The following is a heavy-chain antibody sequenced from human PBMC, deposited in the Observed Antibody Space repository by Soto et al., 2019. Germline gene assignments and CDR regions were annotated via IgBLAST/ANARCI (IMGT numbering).Heavy chain of an antibody. CDR1: GFTFSKYW. J-gene: IGHJ3*02. CDR3: VRDGNYCDGGVCYDVYDI. V-gene: IGHV3-7*05. Sequence: EVQLVESGGGLVQPGGSLRLSCIGSGFTFSKYWMTWVRQAPGKGLAWVANIKGDGSVKNLVDSVGGRFAISRDNAKNSMYLQMNSVRAEDMATYFCVRDGNYCDGGVCYDVYDIWGQGTMVAVSS. D-gene: IGHD2-8*02. CDR2: IKGDGSVK.